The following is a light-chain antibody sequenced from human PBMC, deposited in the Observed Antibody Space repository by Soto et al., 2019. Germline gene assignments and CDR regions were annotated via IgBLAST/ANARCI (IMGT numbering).Light chain of an antibody. CDR1: PSISIW. CDR3: QQYNSYPYT. J-gene: IGKJ5*01. CDR2: KAS. Sequence: DIQMTPSPSTLSASVGDRVTITCRASPSISIWLAWYQQKPGTGPQLLIDKASSLESGVPSRCSGSGSGTEFTLTIRSLQPDDFATYYCQQYNSYPYTFGQGTRLEIK. V-gene: IGKV1-5*03.